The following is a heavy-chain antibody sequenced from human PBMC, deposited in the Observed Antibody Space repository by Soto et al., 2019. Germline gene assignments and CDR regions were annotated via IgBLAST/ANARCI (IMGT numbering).Heavy chain of an antibody. Sequence: QVQLVESGGGVVQPGRSLRLSCAASGFTFSSYGMHWVRQAPGKGLEWVAIVSYDGSNKYYADSVKGRFTISRDNSRNTLDLQLNSRRAEDTAGYYGAKALGEGSPESYDYWGQGTLVTVSS. CDR1: GFTFSSYG. J-gene: IGHJ4*02. CDR2: VSYDGSNK. D-gene: IGHD3-16*01. CDR3: AKALGEGSPESYDY. V-gene: IGHV3-30*18.